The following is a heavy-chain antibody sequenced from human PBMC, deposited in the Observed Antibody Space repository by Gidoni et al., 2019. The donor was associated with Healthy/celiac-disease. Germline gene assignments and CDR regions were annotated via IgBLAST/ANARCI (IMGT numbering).Heavy chain of an antibody. CDR2: IIPILGIA. CDR1: GGNFSSYA. D-gene: IGHD2-2*02. V-gene: IGHV1-69*09. Sequence: QVQLVQSGAEVKKPGYSVKVSCKASGGNFSSYAISWVRQAPGQGLEWMGRIIPILGIATYAQKFQGRVTITADKSTSTAYMELSSLRSEDTAVYYCARVNCSSTSCYTEWFDPWGQGTLVTVSS. CDR3: ARVNCSSTSCYTEWFDP. J-gene: IGHJ5*02.